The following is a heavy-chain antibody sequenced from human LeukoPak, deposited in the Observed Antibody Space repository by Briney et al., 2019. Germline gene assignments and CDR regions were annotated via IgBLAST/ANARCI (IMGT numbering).Heavy chain of an antibody. CDR1: GGSVSSGSHH. D-gene: IGHD6-19*01. Sequence: PSETLSLTCTVSGGSVSSGSHHWSWIRQPPGKGLEWIAYIYYSGSTNYNPSLKSRVTISVDTSKNQFSLKLSSVTAADTAVYYCARARANRIAVAPYYFDYWGQGTLVTVSS. CDR2: IYYSGST. V-gene: IGHV4-61*01. J-gene: IGHJ4*02. CDR3: ARARANRIAVAPYYFDY.